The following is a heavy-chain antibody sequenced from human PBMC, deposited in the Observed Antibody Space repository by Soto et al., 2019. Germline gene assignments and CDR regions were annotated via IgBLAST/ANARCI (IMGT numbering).Heavy chain of an antibody. D-gene: IGHD2-2*02. J-gene: IGHJ4*02. CDR3: AREGYCSSTSCYTSFDY. Sequence: SETLSLTCAVSGGSFSGYYWNWIRQPPGKGLEWLGEISRSGSATYNPSLKGRVTMSVDTSKNQISLNVTSVTAADTAVYYCAREGYCSSTSCYTSFDYWGQGTLVTVSS. CDR1: GGSFSGYY. CDR2: ISRSGSA. V-gene: IGHV4-34*01.